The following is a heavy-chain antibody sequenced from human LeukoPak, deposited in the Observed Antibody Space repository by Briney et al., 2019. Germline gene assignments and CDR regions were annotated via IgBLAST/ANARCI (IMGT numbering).Heavy chain of an antibody. J-gene: IGHJ4*02. CDR3: AKWRRYSSRLYDS. CDR1: GFTFNDYA. Sequence: GGSLRLSCAASGFTFNDYAMHWVRQAPGKGMEWVSGISWNSGSIGYADSVKGRFTISRDNAKNSLYLQMNSLRAEDTALYYCAKWRRYSSRLYDSWGQGTLVTVSS. D-gene: IGHD6-13*01. CDR2: ISWNSGSI. V-gene: IGHV3-9*01.